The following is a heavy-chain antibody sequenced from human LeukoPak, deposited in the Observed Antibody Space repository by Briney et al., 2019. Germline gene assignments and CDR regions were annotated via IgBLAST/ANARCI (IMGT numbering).Heavy chain of an antibody. V-gene: IGHV3-11*04. CDR2: ISSSGSTI. J-gene: IGHJ6*02. CDR3: ARDGDIVVVPAANTLRGYYYYYGMDV. D-gene: IGHD2-2*01. Sequence: PGGSLRLSCAASGFTFSDYYMSWIRQAPGKGLEWVSYISSSGSTIYYADSVKGRFTISRDNAKNSLYLQMNSLRAEDTAVYYCARDGDIVVVPAANTLRGYYYYYGMDVWGQGTTVTVSS. CDR1: GFTFSDYY.